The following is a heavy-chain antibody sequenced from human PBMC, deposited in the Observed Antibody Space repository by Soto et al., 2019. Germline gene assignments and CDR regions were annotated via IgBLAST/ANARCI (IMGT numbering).Heavy chain of an antibody. Sequence: SETLSLTCTVSXGSISSSSYXXGWIRQPPGKGLEWIXXXYYSGSTYYNPSLKSRVTISVNTSKNQFSLKLSSVTAADTAVYYCARLISGYSYGLIPCWFDPWGQGTLVTVSS. V-gene: IGHV4-39*01. D-gene: IGHD5-18*01. CDR1: XGSISSSSYX. CDR3: ARLISGYSYGLIPCWFDP. J-gene: IGHJ5*02. CDR2: XYYSGST.